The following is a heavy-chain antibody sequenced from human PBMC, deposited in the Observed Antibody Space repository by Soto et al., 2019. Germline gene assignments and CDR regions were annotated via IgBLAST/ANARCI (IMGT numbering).Heavy chain of an antibody. D-gene: IGHD3-22*01. J-gene: IGHJ6*02. Sequence: GGSLRLSCAASGFTFSSYGMHWVRQAPGKGLEWVAVIWYDGSNKYYADSVKGRFTISRDNSKNTLYLQMNSLRAEDTAVYYCARDSGLKPQYYYDSSGYHTRPGGMDVWGQGTTVTVSS. CDR3: ARDSGLKPQYYYDSSGYHTRPGGMDV. CDR2: IWYDGSNK. CDR1: GFTFSSYG. V-gene: IGHV3-33*01.